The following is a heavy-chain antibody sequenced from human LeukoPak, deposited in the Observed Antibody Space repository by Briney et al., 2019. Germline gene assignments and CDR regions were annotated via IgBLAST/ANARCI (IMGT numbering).Heavy chain of an antibody. V-gene: IGHV3-7*03. D-gene: IGHD6-6*01. J-gene: IGHJ4*02. CDR3: ATATSTSIAARDDDY. Sequence: PGGSLRLSCVGSGFTFTTYWMSWVRQAPGKGLEWVANIKQDGSEKYYVDSVKGRFTISRDNAKNSLYLQMNSLRAEDTALYYCATATSTSIAARDDDYWGQGTLVTVSS. CDR2: IKQDGSEK. CDR1: GFTFTTYW.